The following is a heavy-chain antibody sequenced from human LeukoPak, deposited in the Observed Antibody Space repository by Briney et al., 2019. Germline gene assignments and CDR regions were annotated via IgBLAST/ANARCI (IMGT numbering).Heavy chain of an antibody. CDR2: IWYDGSKT. CDR3: ARDDCSTTPCYAY. CDR1: GFIFSNYA. V-gene: IGHV3-33*08. Sequence: GGSLRLPCVASGFIFSNYAMSWVRQAPGKGLEWVAAIWYDGSKTSYTDSVKGRFTVSRDISKNTVYLQMNGLKAEDTAVYYCARDDCSTTPCYAYWGQGTLVTVSS. J-gene: IGHJ4*02. D-gene: IGHD2-2*01.